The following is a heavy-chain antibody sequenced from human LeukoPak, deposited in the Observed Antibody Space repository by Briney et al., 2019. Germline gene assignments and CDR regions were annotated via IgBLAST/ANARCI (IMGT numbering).Heavy chain of an antibody. CDR2: ISWSSGSI. CDR1: GFTFDDYA. V-gene: IGHV3-9*01. Sequence: GGSLRLSCAASGFTFDDYAMLWVRQPPGKGLEWVSGISWSSGSIGYADSVKGRFTISRDNAKNSLYLQMNSLRAEDTALYYCAKDWFSSGYDYYFDYWGQGTLVTVSS. J-gene: IGHJ4*02. D-gene: IGHD5-12*01. CDR3: AKDWFSSGYDYYFDY.